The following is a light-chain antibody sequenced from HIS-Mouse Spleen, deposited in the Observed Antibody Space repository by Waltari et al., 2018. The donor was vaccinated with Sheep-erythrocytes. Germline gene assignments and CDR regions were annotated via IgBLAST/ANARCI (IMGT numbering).Light chain of an antibody. V-gene: IGLV2-23*01. CDR1: SSDVGSYNL. J-gene: IGLJ3*02. CDR2: EGS. CDR3: CSYAGSSTPWV. Sequence: QSALTQPASVSGSPGQSITISCTGTSSDVGSYNLFSWYQQHPGKAPKLIICEGSKRPSGVSNRFSGSKSGNTASLTISGLQAEDEADYYCCSYAGSSTPWVFGGGTKLTVL.